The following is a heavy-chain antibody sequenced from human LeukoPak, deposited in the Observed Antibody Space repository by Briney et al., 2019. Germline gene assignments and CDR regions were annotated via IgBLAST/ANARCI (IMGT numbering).Heavy chain of an antibody. J-gene: IGHJ6*02. D-gene: IGHD2-21*02. Sequence: GGSLKLSCVASGFTFSNYWMTWVRQAPGKGLEWVANIKQDGSEKYYVDSVKGRFTISRDNAKNSLYLQMNSLRAEDTAVYYCARVQCGGDCYTFLYYYYYTMDVWGQGTTVTVSS. CDR1: GFTFSNYW. CDR2: IKQDGSEK. CDR3: ARVQCGGDCYTFLYYYYYTMDV. V-gene: IGHV3-7*03.